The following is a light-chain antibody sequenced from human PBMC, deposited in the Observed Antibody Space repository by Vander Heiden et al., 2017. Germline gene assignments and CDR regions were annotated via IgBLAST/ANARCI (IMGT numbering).Light chain of an antibody. J-gene: IGLJ1*01. Sequence: QSALTQPASASGSPGQSITISCTGTSSDVGGYNYVSWYQQHPGKVPKLMIYDVSNRPSGVSDRFSGSESGNTASLTISGLQAEDEADYYCSSYTSSTTFVFGTGTKVTVL. V-gene: IGLV2-14*03. CDR2: DVS. CDR1: SSDVGGYNY. CDR3: SSYTSSTTFV.